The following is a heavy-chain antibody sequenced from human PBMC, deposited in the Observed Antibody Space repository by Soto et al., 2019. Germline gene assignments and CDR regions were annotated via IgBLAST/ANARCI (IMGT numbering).Heavy chain of an antibody. CDR3: ARGPSIEWFLDY. D-gene: IGHD3-3*01. CDR2: IIPIFGTA. Sequence: SVKVSGKASGGTFSSYAISWVRQAPGQGLEWMGGIIPIFGTANYAQKFQGRVTITADESTSTAYMELSSLRSEDTAVYYCARGPSIEWFLDYWGQGTLVTVSS. J-gene: IGHJ4*02. CDR1: GGTFSSYA. V-gene: IGHV1-69*13.